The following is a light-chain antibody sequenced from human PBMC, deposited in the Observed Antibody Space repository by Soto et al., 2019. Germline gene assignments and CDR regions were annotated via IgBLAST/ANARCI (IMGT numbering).Light chain of an antibody. V-gene: IGLV1-47*01. CDR1: SSTIGSNN. J-gene: IGLJ2*01. Sequence: QSVLTQPPSASGTPGQRVTVSCSGSSSTIGSNNVAWYKKLAGSAPKLLIYENDQRPSGVPDRCSGSKSGTSASLAISGLRPEDEATYYCSTWDDSLSSVLFGGGTKLTVL. CDR3: STWDDSLSSVL. CDR2: END.